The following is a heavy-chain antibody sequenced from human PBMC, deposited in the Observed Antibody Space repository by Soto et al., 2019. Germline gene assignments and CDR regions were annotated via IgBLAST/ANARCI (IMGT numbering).Heavy chain of an antibody. Sequence: QVQLVESGGGVVQPGRSLRLSCAASGFTFSSYGMHWVRQAPGKGLEWVAVISYDGSNKYYADSVKGRFTISRDNSKNTLYLQMNSLRAEDTAAYYCAKDNRLQDWGQGTLVTVSS. CDR2: ISYDGSNK. J-gene: IGHJ1*01. CDR1: GFTFSSYG. V-gene: IGHV3-30*18. CDR3: AKDNRLQD.